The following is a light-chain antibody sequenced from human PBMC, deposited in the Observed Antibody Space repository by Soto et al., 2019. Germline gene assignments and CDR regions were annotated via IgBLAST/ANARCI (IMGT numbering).Light chain of an antibody. J-gene: IGLJ1*01. Sequence: QSVLIQPASVSGSPRQSITISYTGASSDVGSYTYVSWYQQHPGKAPKLMIYEVNNRPSGVSNRFSGSKSGNTASLTISGLQAEDEADYYCSSYTSSSTLYVFGTGTKVTVL. CDR3: SSYTSSSTLYV. CDR2: EVN. CDR1: SSDVGSYTY. V-gene: IGLV2-14*01.